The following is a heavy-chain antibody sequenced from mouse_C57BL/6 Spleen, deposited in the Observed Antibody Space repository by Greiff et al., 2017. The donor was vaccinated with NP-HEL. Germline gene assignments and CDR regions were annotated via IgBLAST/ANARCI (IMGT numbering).Heavy chain of an antibody. Sequence: EVQLQESGGGLVQPGGSLSLSCAASGFTFTDYYMSWVRQPPGKALEWLGFIRKKANGYTTEYSASVKGRFTISRDNSQSILYLQMNALRAEDSATYYCARYLDYWGQGTTLTVSS. J-gene: IGHJ2*01. CDR3: ARYLDY. CDR1: GFTFTDYY. CDR2: IRKKANGYTT. V-gene: IGHV7-3*01.